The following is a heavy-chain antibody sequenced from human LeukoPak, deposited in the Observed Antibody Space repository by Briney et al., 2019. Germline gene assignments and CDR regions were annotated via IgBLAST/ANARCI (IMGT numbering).Heavy chain of an antibody. V-gene: IGHV3-23*01. D-gene: IGHD2-8*02. CDR1: GFTISTFA. J-gene: IGHJ4*02. CDR2: IFPSGGEI. CDR3: ATYRQVLLPFES. Sequence: LGGSLRLSCAASGFTISTFAMIWVRQPPGKGLEWVSSIFPSGGEIHYAGSVRGRFTISRDNSKSTLSLQMNSLRAEDTAIYYCATYRQVLLPFESWGQGTLVTVSS.